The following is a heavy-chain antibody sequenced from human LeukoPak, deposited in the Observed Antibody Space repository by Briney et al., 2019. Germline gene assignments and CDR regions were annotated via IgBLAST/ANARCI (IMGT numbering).Heavy chain of an antibody. CDR2: TSSDGSST. V-gene: IGHV3-74*01. Sequence: PGGSLRLSCAASGFTFSSYWMHWVRQAPGKGLVWVSRTSSDGSSTSYADSVKGRFTISRDNAKNTLYLQMNSLRAEDTAVYYCARDQYGTSGWFYYYDYWGQGALVTVSS. J-gene: IGHJ4*02. CDR1: GFTFSSYW. D-gene: IGHD6-19*01. CDR3: ARDQYGTSGWFYYYDY.